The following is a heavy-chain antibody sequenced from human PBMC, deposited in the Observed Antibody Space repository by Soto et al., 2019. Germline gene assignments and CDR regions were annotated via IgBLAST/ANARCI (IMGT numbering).Heavy chain of an antibody. J-gene: IGHJ1*01. V-gene: IGHV4-31*11. CDR1: DESVTSPGNY. D-gene: IGHD2-15*01. Sequence: VQLQESGPGLVKPSQTLSLTCAVSDESVTSPGNYWNWIRQRPDTGLEWIGYISSGGSPFYNPSLQSRVSLSLDTSNNLFSLTLNSVTAADTAVYYCTLNHCAGGGCYDRGYWGQGTRVTVSS. CDR3: TLNHCAGGGCYDRGY. CDR2: ISSGGSP.